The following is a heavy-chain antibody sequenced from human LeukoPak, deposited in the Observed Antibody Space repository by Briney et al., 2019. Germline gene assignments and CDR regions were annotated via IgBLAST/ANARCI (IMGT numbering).Heavy chain of an antibody. V-gene: IGHV4-59*01. CDR3: ARTLAAAGTFYAFDI. D-gene: IGHD6-13*01. Sequence: PSETLSLTCTVSGGSISSYYWSWIRQPPGKGLEWIGYIYYSGSTTYNPSLKSRVTISVDTSKNQFSLKLSSVTAADTAVYYCARTLAAAGTFYAFDIWGQGTMVTVSS. J-gene: IGHJ3*02. CDR1: GGSISSYY. CDR2: IYYSGST.